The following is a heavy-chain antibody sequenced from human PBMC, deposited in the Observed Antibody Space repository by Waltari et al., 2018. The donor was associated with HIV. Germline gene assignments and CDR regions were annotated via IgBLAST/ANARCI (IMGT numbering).Heavy chain of an antibody. CDR1: GYRFIALY. CDR2: INPNTGAT. V-gene: IGHV1-2*02. D-gene: IGHD3-3*01. CDR3: ARDPATVSSGMDV. Sequence: QVQLVQSETQVKKPGASLKVSCKAPGYRFIALYIHWVRQAPGQGLEWVGYINPNTGATDYAQKFQGRVTVTGDPSISTAYMEITTLRSDDTAIYYCARDPATVSSGMDVWGQGTTVIVSS. J-gene: IGHJ6*02.